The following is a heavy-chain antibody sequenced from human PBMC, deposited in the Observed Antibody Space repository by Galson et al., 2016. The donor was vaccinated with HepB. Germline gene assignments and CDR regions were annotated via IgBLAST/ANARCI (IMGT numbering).Heavy chain of an antibody. V-gene: IGHV3-23*01. CDR2: IFGSGGGA. Sequence: SLRLSCAASGFTFSSYGMHWVRQAPGKGLEWVSVIFGSGGGAYYAEAVKGRFTISRDNSKNTLSLQMDSLRPEDTAIYYCARDRAVTPRLGCPRYWGQGILVTVSS. J-gene: IGHJ4*02. CDR3: ARDRAVTPRLGCPRY. D-gene: IGHD2-21*02. CDR1: GFTFSSYG.